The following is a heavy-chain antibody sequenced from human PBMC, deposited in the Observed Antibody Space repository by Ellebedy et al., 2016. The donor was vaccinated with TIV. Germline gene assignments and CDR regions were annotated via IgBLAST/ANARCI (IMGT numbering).Heavy chain of an antibody. CDR3: AKDQVAGDGRWVFDS. Sequence: LGGSLRLSCAASGFTFSSYAMSWVRQAPGKGLEWVSTISNTGSRTYYADSVEGRFIISRDNSKKTLYLQMNSLRAEDTAVYYCAKDQVAGDGRWVFDSWGQGTVVTVSS. V-gene: IGHV3-23*01. J-gene: IGHJ3*01. CDR1: GFTFSSYA. CDR2: ISNTGSRT. D-gene: IGHD5-24*01.